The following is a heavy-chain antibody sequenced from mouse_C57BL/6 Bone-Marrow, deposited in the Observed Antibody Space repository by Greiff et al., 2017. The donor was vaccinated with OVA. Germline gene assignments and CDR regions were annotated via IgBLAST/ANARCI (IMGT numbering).Heavy chain of an antibody. CDR1: GYSFTGYY. CDR3: SRETGFDY. J-gene: IGHJ2*01. V-gene: IGHV1-31*01. Sequence: VHVKQPGAELVKPGASVKLSCKASGYSFTGYYMHWVKQSHGNILDWIGYIYPYNGVSSYNQKFKGKATLTVDKSSSTAYMELRSLTSEDSAVYYCSRETGFDYWGRGTALTVSS. CDR2: IYPYNGVS.